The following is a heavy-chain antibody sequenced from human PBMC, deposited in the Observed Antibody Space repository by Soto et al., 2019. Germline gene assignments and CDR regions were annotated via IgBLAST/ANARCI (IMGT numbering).Heavy chain of an antibody. CDR1: GFTFSSYS. J-gene: IGHJ4*02. CDR3: ARSFSSAYYCFDY. D-gene: IGHD6-19*01. CDR2: ISSSTTI. Sequence: EVELVESGGDLVQPGGSLRLSCAASGFTFSSYSMDWVRQAPGRGLEWVSYISSSTTIYYADSVRGRFTISRDNAKNSLYLQMNSLRAEDTAVYYCARSFSSAYYCFDYWGQGTLVTVSS. V-gene: IGHV3-48*01.